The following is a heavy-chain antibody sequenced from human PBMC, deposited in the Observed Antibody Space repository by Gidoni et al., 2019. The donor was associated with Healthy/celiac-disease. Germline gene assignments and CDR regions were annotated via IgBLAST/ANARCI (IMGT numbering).Heavy chain of an antibody. J-gene: IGHJ3*02. CDR1: GFTFDGSA. CDR2: LSWNSGSM. V-gene: IGHV3-9*01. D-gene: IGHD3-22*01. CDR3: AKAGVYYYDSSGYPGLLDAFDI. Sequence: EVQLVESGGGLVQPGRSLRLSCSAPGFTFDGSAMHWLRPGGGKGLEWVSGLSWNSGSMGYADSVKGQFTISRDNAKSSLYLQMNSLRAEDTALYYCAKAGVYYYDSSGYPGLLDAFDIWGQGTMVTVSS.